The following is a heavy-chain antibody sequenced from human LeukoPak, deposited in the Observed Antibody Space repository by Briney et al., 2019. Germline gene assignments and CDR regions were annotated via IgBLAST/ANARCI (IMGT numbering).Heavy chain of an antibody. D-gene: IGHD2-2*01. CDR3: GRWGITAALDR. V-gene: IGHV3-7*01. Sequence: PGGSLRLSCAVSGFMFRDYWMAWFRQAPGKGLEWVANIRPDGDDKYYVESVRGRFTISRDNAQNSLSLQMDSLRVEDSAVYHCGRWGITAALDRWGQGTLVSVSS. CDR2: IRPDGDDK. J-gene: IGHJ5*02. CDR1: GFMFRDYW.